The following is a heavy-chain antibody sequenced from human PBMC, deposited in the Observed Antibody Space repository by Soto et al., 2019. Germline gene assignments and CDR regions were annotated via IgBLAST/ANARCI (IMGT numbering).Heavy chain of an antibody. CDR1: GGSISSYY. Sequence: QVQLQESGPGLVKPSETLSLTCTVSGGSISSYYWSWIRQPAGKGLEWIGRIYTSGITNYNPSLKSRVTMSVDTSKNQFSLKLSSVTAADTAVYYCAGGWVYYYSSGFSRFDDAFDIWGQGTMVTVSS. J-gene: IGHJ3*02. D-gene: IGHD3-22*01. CDR3: AGGWVYYYSSGFSRFDDAFDI. CDR2: IYTSGIT. V-gene: IGHV4-4*07.